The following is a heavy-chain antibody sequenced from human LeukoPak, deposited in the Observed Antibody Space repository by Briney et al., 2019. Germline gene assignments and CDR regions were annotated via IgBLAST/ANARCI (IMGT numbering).Heavy chain of an antibody. D-gene: IGHD3-10*01. CDR3: ARDIGDYYGSGSYWLL. CDR1: GYSFIDYY. Sequence: SVKVSCEASGYSFIDYYIHWVRQAPGQGLEWMGWVNPHSGGTKFAQKFQGRVTMTRDTSINTAYMEVSSLRSDDTAVYYCARDIGDYYGSGSYWLLWGQGTLVTVAS. V-gene: IGHV1-2*02. J-gene: IGHJ4*02. CDR2: VNPHSGGT.